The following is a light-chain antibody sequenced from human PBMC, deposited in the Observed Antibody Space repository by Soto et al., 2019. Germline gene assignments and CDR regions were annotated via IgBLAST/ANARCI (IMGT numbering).Light chain of an antibody. CDR2: DAS. CDR3: QQDNSYWT. J-gene: IGKJ1*01. Sequence: DIEMTQSPSTLSASVGDRVTITCRASQSISSWLAWYQQKPWKAPKIRIYDASSLENGVPSRFSGSVSGTDFALTVSSLQTDDFATYYCQQDNSYWTFGQGNKVEIK. V-gene: IGKV1-5*01. CDR1: QSISSW.